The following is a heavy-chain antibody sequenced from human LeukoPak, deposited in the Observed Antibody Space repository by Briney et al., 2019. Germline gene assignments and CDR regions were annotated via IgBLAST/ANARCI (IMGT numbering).Heavy chain of an antibody. Sequence: GASVKVSCKASGYTFTGYYMHWVRQAPGQGLAWVGWINPNSGGTNYAQKFQGRVTMTRDTSISTAYMELSRLRSDDTAVYYCARRFGSSRTYYYGMDVWGQGTTVTVSS. V-gene: IGHV1-2*02. J-gene: IGHJ6*02. CDR2: INPNSGGT. CDR1: GYTFTGYY. D-gene: IGHD6-13*01. CDR3: ARRFGSSRTYYYGMDV.